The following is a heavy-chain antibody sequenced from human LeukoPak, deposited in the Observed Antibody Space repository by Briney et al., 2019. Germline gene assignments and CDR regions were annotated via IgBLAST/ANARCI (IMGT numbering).Heavy chain of an antibody. V-gene: IGHV3-48*04. CDR3: ARDLGLYDYGGNIDY. D-gene: IGHD4-23*01. Sequence: GGSLRLSCAASGFTFSSYSMHWIRQAPGKGLEWVSYISGSSRTMYYVDSVKGRFTISRDDAKSSLYLQMNSLRAGDTAVYYCARDLGLYDYGGNIDYWGQGTLVTVSS. CDR1: GFTFSSYS. J-gene: IGHJ4*02. CDR2: ISGSSRTM.